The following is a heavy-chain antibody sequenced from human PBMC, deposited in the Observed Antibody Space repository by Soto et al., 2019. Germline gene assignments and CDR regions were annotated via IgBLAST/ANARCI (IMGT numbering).Heavy chain of an antibody. CDR2: VHPDSGGA. V-gene: IGHV1-2*02. D-gene: IGHD3-22*01. J-gene: IGHJ4*02. CDR3: ARGAQGFFPVSGIYFYFDH. Sequence: ASVKVSCKTSGYIFTDHLIHWVRQSPGQGLQWVGWVHPDSGGANVAQAFQDRVTMTADTSITTAYMDLARLRPDDTAIFYCARGAQGFFPVSGIYFYFDHWGQGTPVTAPQ. CDR1: GYIFTDHL.